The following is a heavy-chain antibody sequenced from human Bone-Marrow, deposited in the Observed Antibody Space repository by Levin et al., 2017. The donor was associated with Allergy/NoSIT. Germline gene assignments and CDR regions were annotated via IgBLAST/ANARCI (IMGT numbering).Heavy chain of an antibody. CDR3: VRVAPHSKLGATSAPDY. CDR1: GFAFNTYS. V-gene: IGHV3-21*01. Sequence: KPGGSLRLSCAASGFAFNTYSMNWVRQAPGKGLEWVSSITSTSTYIYYADSIKGRFTISRDNAKNSLYLQMSSLRAKDTAVYYCVRVAPHSKLGATSAPDYWGQGTLVTVSS. J-gene: IGHJ4*02. D-gene: IGHD1-26*01. CDR2: ITSTSTYI.